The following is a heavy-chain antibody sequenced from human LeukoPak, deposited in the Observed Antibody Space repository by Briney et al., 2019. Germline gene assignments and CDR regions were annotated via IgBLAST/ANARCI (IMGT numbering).Heavy chain of an antibody. CDR1: GFTFSSYA. Sequence: GGSLRLSCAASGFTFSSYAMHWVRQAPGKGLEWVAVISYDGSNKYYADSVKGRFTISRDNSKNTLYLQMNSLRAEDTAVYYCARDQSYGSGSFLDYWGQGTLVTVSS. CDR3: ARDQSYGSGSFLDY. D-gene: IGHD3-10*01. V-gene: IGHV3-30-3*01. CDR2: ISYDGSNK. J-gene: IGHJ4*02.